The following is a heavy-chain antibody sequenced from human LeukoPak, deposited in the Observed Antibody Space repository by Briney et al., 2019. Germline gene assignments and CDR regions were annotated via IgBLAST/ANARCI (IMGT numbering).Heavy chain of an antibody. D-gene: IGHD5-18*01. CDR2: IYYSGST. Sequence: PSETLSLTCTVSGGSISSYYWSWIRQPPGKGLEWIGYIYYSGSTNYTPSPKSRVTISVDTSKNQFSLKLSSVTAADTAVYYCARALWRGYSYGWVDYWGQGTLVSVSS. J-gene: IGHJ4*02. CDR3: ARALWRGYSYGWVDY. V-gene: IGHV4-59*01. CDR1: GGSISSYY.